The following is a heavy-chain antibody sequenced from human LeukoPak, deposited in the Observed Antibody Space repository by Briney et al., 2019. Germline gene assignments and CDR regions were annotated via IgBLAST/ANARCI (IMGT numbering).Heavy chain of an antibody. CDR1: GGSISTFF. Sequence: ETLSLTCTVSGGSISTFFWSWIRQPAGKGLEWIGRIYTSGTTNYNPSLKSRVTMSVDTSKNQLSLKLTSVTAADTAVYYCATESYSYGYWFDPWGQGTLVTVSS. J-gene: IGHJ5*02. V-gene: IGHV4-4*07. CDR2: IYTSGTT. D-gene: IGHD5-18*01. CDR3: ATESYSYGYWFDP.